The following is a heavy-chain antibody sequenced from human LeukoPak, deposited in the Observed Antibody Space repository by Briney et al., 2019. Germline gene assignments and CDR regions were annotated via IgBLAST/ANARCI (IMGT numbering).Heavy chain of an antibody. CDR1: GFTFSSYW. V-gene: IGHV3-7*01. CDR2: INQDGSEE. Sequence: GGSLRLSCVGSGFTFSSYWTTWVRQAPGKGLEWVANINQDGSEENYVDSVRGRFTISRDDAKNSLYLQMNSLRAEDTAVYYCVRDDTTSWYFQHWGQGTLVTVSS. D-gene: IGHD1-14*01. J-gene: IGHJ1*01. CDR3: VRDDTTSWYFQH.